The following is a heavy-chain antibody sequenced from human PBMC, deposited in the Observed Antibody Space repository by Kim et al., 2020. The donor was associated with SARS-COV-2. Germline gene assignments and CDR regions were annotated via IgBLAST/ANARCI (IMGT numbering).Heavy chain of an antibody. V-gene: IGHV3-23*01. D-gene: IGHD3-16*01. J-gene: IGHJ4*02. CDR2: ISGSGGST. CDR1: GFTFSSYA. Sequence: GGSLRLSCAASGFTFSSYAMSWVRQAPGKGLEWVSAISGSGGSTYYADSVKGRFTISRDNSKNTLYLQMNSLRAEDTAVYYCAKGRGRITFGGGNYWGQGTLVTVSS. CDR3: AKGRGRITFGGGNY.